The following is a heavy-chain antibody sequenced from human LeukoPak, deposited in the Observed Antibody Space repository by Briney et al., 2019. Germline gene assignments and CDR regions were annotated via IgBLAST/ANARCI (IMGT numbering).Heavy chain of an antibody. CDR1: GFTFSGYT. V-gene: IGHV3-30-3*01. J-gene: IGHJ4*02. CDR3: AKDHSYGSGADY. D-gene: IGHD3-10*01. Sequence: PGGSLRLSCAASGFTFSGYTMHWVRQAPGKGLEWVAVLSHDGSTKYYADSVKGRFTISRDNSKNTLYVQMNSLRAEDTAVYYCAKDHSYGSGADYWGQGTLVTVSS. CDR2: LSHDGSTK.